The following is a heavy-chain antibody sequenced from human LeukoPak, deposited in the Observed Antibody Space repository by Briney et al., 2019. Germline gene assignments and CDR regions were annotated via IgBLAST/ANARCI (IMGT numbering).Heavy chain of an antibody. J-gene: IGHJ1*01. V-gene: IGHV3-9*01. CDR1: GFTFDDYA. Sequence: GRSLRLSCAASGFTFDDYAMHWVRQAPGKGLEWVSGISWNSGSIGYADSVKGRFTISRDNAKNSLYLQMNSLRAEDTALYYCAKAPGDDCRDEYFQHWGQGTLVTVSS. D-gene: IGHD2-21*02. CDR2: ISWNSGSI. CDR3: AKAPGDDCRDEYFQH.